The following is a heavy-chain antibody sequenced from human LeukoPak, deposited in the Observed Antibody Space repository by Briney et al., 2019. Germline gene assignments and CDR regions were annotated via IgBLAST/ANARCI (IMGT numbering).Heavy chain of an antibody. CDR3: ARGGYTYDI. CDR2: IKQDGSEK. D-gene: IGHD5-18*01. CDR1: GFTFSGYW. J-gene: IGHJ4*02. V-gene: IGHV3-7*01. Sequence: PGGSLRLSCAASGFTFSGYWMMWIRQTPGKGLEWVANIKQDGSEKNYVDSVKGRFTISRDNAKNSLYLQMNSLRGEDTAVYYCARGGYTYDIWGQGTLVTVSS.